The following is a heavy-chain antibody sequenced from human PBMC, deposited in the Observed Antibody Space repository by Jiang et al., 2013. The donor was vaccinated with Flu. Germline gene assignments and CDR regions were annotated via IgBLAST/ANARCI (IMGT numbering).Heavy chain of an antibody. V-gene: IGHV4-34*01. D-gene: IGHD2-15*01. CDR2: INHSGST. Sequence: LLKPSETLSLTCAVYGGSFSGYYWSWIRQPPGKGLEWIGEINHSGSTNYNPSLKSRVTISVDTSKNQFSLKLSSVTAADTAVYYCAREAILGDFDYWGQGTLVTVSS. CDR1: GGSFSGYY. CDR3: AREAILGDFDY. J-gene: IGHJ4*02.